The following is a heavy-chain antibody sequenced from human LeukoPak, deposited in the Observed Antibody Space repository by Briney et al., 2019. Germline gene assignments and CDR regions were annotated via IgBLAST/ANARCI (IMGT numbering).Heavy chain of an antibody. J-gene: IGHJ6*04. CDR3: AELGITMIGGV. CDR1: GFTYINYW. V-gene: IGHV3-20*04. D-gene: IGHD3-10*02. Sequence: GSLRLSCGASGFTYINYWMTWVRQAPGKGLEWVSGINWCCGSTSYADSVKGRFTISRDNVNNSLYLQMNSLRAEDTAVYYCAELGITMIGGVWGKGTTVTISS. CDR2: INWCCGST.